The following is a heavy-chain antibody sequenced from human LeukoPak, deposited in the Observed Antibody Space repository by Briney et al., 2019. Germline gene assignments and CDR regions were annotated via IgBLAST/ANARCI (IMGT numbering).Heavy chain of an antibody. Sequence: SETLSLTCAVYGGSFSGYYWSWIRQPPGKGLEWIGYIYYSGSTNYNPSLKSRVTISVNTSKNQFSLKLSSVTAADTAVYSCARHVCSSTSCYWYFDYWGQGTLVTVSS. CDR3: ARHVCSSTSCYWYFDY. CDR2: IYYSGST. CDR1: GGSFSGYY. V-gene: IGHV4-59*08. D-gene: IGHD2-2*01. J-gene: IGHJ4*02.